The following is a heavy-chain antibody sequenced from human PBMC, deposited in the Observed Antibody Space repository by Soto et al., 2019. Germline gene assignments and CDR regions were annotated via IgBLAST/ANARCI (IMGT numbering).Heavy chain of an antibody. V-gene: IGHV1-69*10. J-gene: IGHJ6*02. CDR2: IIPILDTA. CDR1: RGAFSSYA. D-gene: IGHD3-10*01. Sequence: WASVKVSCNASRGAFSSYAINWVRQTPGQGLVWMGGIIPILDTANYAQMFQGRVTITADKSTTTAYMELSSLRSEDTAVYYCARTRRGGLKLFDYHYFGMHVWGPVATLT. CDR3: ARTRRGGLKLFDYHYFGMHV.